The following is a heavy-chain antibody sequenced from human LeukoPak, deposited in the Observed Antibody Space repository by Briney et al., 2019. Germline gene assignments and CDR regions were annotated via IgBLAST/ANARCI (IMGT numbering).Heavy chain of an antibody. CDR1: GYTFTGYY. CDR3: AREKLTTGSPSFDY. Sequence: VASGNVSCKLSGYTFTGYYMHWVRQAPGHGLEGVGCINPNRGCTNYAQKFKGRVTMTWDTSNSTAYMELSRLRSDDTAVYYCAREKLTTGSPSFDYWGQGTLVTVSS. V-gene: IGHV1-2*02. D-gene: IGHD4-17*01. CDR2: INPNRGCT. J-gene: IGHJ4*02.